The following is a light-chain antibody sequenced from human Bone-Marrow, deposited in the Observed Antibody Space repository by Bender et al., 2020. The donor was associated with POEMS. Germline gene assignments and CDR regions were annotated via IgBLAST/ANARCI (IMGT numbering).Light chain of an antibody. V-gene: IGLV3-19*01. CDR3: GSRDNNDNHVV. J-gene: IGLJ2*01. Sequence: SSELTQDPAVSVALGQTVRITCQGDSLRRYFASWYQQKPGQAPVLVVYAKNNRPSGIPDRFSGSSSGNTASLTITGAQAEDEADYYCGSRDNNDNHVVFGGGTKLTVL. CDR1: SLRRYF. CDR2: AKN.